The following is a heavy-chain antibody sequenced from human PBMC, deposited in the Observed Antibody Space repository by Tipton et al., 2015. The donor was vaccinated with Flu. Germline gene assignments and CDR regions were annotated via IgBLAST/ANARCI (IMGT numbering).Heavy chain of an antibody. Sequence: TLSLTCTVSGGSIRSSTDYWAWVRQPPGRGLEWVGSLYYTGTTQYNPSLKSRVTLSVDTSRNQFSMTLHSVTAADTAVYYCARRDYSNYVSDPKSWFDPWGQGTLVAVSS. CDR1: GGSIRSSTDY. V-gene: IGHV4-39*01. CDR3: ARRDYSNYVSDPKSWFDP. J-gene: IGHJ5*02. D-gene: IGHD4-11*01. CDR2: LYYTGTT.